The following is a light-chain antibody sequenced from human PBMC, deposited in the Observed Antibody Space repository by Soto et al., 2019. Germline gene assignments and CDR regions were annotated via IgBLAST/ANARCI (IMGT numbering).Light chain of an antibody. V-gene: IGLV1-40*01. J-gene: IGLJ3*02. CDR1: SSNIGAGYD. CDR2: GNS. CDR3: QSYDSSLSAWV. Sequence: QYVLTQPPSVSGAPGQRVTISCTESSSNIGAGYDVHWYQQLPGTAPKLLIYGNSNRPSGVPDRFSGSKSGTSASLAITGLQAEDEADYHCQSYDSSLSAWVFGGGTKLTVL.